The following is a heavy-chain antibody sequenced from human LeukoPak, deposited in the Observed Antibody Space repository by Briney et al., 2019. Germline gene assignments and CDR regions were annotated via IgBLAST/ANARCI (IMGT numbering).Heavy chain of an antibody. CDR2: IYDSGST. CDR1: GASIRSGDYY. Sequence: PSETLSLTCTVSGASIRSGDYYWSWIRQPPGKGLEWIGYIYDSGSTYYNPSLKSRITISVDTSENRFSLKLSSVTATDTAVYYCARDYSGGSCYGAFDIWGQGTMVTVSS. D-gene: IGHD2-15*01. V-gene: IGHV4-30-4*01. CDR3: ARDYSGGSCYGAFDI. J-gene: IGHJ3*02.